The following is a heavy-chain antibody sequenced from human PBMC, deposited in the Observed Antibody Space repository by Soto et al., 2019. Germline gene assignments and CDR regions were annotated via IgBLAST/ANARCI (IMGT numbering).Heavy chain of an antibody. V-gene: IGHV3-33*01. CDR2: IWYDGSNK. CDR1: GFTFSSYG. Sequence: GGSLRLSCAASGFTFSSYGMHWVRQAPGKGLEWVAVIWYDGSNKYYADSVKGRFTISRDNSKNTLYLQMNSLRAEDTAVYYCARDRGTIFGVNPYNWFDPWGQGTLVTVSS. CDR3: ARDRGTIFGVNPYNWFDP. J-gene: IGHJ5*02. D-gene: IGHD3-3*01.